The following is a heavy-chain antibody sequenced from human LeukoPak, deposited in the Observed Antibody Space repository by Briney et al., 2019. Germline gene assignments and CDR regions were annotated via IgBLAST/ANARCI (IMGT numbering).Heavy chain of an antibody. V-gene: IGHV4-38-2*01. CDR1: GYSIRSGYH. Sequence: TSETLSLNCGVSGYSIRSGYHWSWIRQPPGKGLEWIGSIYQSGSTYYKPSLKSRVTISVDTSKNQFSLNLSSVTAADSAVYYCARRDFGSSGYLSFYFHYWGQGTLVTVSS. CDR3: ARRDFGSSGYLSFYFHY. J-gene: IGHJ4*02. CDR2: IYQSGST. D-gene: IGHD3-22*01.